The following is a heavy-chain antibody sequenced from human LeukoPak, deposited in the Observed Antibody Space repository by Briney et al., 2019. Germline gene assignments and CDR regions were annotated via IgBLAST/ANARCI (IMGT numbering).Heavy chain of an antibody. V-gene: IGHV4-4*07. J-gene: IGHJ4*02. D-gene: IGHD5-24*01. CDR2: IYTSGST. Sequence: PSETLSLTCSVSGGSISSYYWSWLRQPAGKGLEWIGRIYTSGSTNYNPSLKSRVTMSVDTSKNRFSLKLTSVTAADTAVYYCAVERDGYNSFDYWGQGTLVTVSS. CDR1: GGSISSYY. CDR3: AVERDGYNSFDY.